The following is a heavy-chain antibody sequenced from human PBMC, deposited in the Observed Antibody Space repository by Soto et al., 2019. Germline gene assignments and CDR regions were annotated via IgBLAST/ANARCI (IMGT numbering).Heavy chain of an antibody. CDR2: INWNSGSI. CDR1: GFTFDDYA. V-gene: IGHV3-9*01. J-gene: IGHJ4*02. CDR3: AKDQNADYGGIDY. D-gene: IGHD4-17*01. Sequence: GGSLRLSCAASGFTFDDYAMHWVRQAPGKGLEWVSGINWNSGSIGYADSVKGRFTISRDNAKNSLYLQMNSLRAEDTALYYCAKDQNADYGGIDYWGQGTLVTVSS.